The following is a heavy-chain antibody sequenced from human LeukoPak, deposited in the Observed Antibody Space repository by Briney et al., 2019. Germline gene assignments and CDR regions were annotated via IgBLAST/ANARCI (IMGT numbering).Heavy chain of an antibody. CDR3: AGGGDGYQPRFDF. V-gene: IGHV4-59*01. CDR1: GGSISSYY. CDR2: IYSSVST. D-gene: IGHD5-24*01. Sequence: PSETLSLTCTVSGGSISSYYGSWIRQPPGKGLEWIGCIYSSVSTNYDPSLKSRVTISADTSTNQFSLKLSSATAADTAVYFCAGGGDGYQPRFDFWGQGTLVTVSS. J-gene: IGHJ4*02.